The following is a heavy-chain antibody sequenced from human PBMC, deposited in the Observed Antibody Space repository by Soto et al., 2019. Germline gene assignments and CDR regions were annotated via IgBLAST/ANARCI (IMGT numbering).Heavy chain of an antibody. CDR2: IIPSYDAA. D-gene: IGHD2-2*01. J-gene: IGHJ4*02. CDR3: ASTPSPRLPSHLDS. V-gene: IGHV1-69*01. Sequence: QVQLVQSGAEVKKPGSSVKVACKSSGATFSNCAFTWVRQAPGQGLEWMGGIIPSYDAAHYAQKLEGRVTITADEITNTAYMELSSLRSEDSAVYYCASTPSPRLPSHLDSWGQGTLVTVSS. CDR1: GATFSNCA.